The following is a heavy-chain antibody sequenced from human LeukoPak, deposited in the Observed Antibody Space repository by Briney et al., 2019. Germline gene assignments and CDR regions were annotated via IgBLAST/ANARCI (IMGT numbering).Heavy chain of an antibody. CDR3: TGGSDKVLSGEYYYYMDV. CDR2: ISWNSGSI. Sequence: GGSLRLSCAASGFTFDDYAMHWVRQAPGKGLEWVSGISWNSGSIGYVDSVEGRFTISRDSAKNSLALQMHSLRAEDTAVYYCTGGSDKVLSGEYYYYMDVWGRDHGHRLL. J-gene: IGHJ6*03. D-gene: IGHD2/OR15-2a*01. V-gene: IGHV3-9*01. CDR1: GFTFDDYA.